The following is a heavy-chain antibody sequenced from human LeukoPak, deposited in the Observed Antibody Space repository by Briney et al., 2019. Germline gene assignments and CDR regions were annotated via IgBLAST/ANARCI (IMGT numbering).Heavy chain of an antibody. J-gene: IGHJ6*02. D-gene: IGHD1-26*01. CDR3: ASEFRRMFSSGGMDV. CDR2: IWYDGSNK. V-gene: IGHV3-33*01. Sequence: PGRSLRLSCAASGFTFSSYGMHWVRQAPGKGLEWVAVIWYDGSNKYYADSVKGRFTISRDNSKNTLYLQMNSLRAEDTAVYYCASEFRRMFSSGGMDVWGQGTTVTVSS. CDR1: GFTFSSYG.